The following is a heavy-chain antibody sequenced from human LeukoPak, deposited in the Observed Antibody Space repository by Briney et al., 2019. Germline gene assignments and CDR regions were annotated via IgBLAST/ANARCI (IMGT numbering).Heavy chain of an antibody. CDR2: IYYSGNT. J-gene: IGHJ4*02. CDR3: ARSWGYGNFDY. Sequence: PSETLSLTCTVSGYSISSGYYWGWIRQPPGKGLEWIGSIYYSGNTYYNPSLKSRVTISVDTSKNQFSLKLSSVTAADTAVYYCARSWGYGNFDYWGQGTLVTVSS. V-gene: IGHV4-38-2*02. D-gene: IGHD5-12*01. CDR1: GYSISSGYY.